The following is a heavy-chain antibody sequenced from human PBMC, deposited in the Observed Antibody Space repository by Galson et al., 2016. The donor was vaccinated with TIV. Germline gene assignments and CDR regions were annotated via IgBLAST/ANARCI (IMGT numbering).Heavy chain of an antibody. CDR2: TYYRSTWYN. D-gene: IGHD3-3*01. CDR1: GDSVSSTSAA. V-gene: IGHV6-1*01. CDR3: ARGEPSVFGVIMTLDY. Sequence: CAISGDSVSSTSAAWNWIRQSPSRGLEWLGRTYYRSTWYNDYAASLKRRITINPDTSKNQFSLQLTSVTPEDAAVYYCARGEPSVFGVIMTLDYWGQGTLVPVSS. J-gene: IGHJ4*02.